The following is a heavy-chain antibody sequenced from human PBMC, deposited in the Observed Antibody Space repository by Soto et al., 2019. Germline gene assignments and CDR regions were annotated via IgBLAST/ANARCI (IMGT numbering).Heavy chain of an antibody. J-gene: IGHJ4*01. Sequence: PGGSLRLSCAASGFTFSSYAMHWVRQAPGKGLEWVAVISYDGSNKYYADSVKGRFTISRDNAKNALYLQMNSLRADDTAVYFCVRGMNPLFGGQGTQVTVSS. CDR3: VRGMNPLF. CDR2: ISYDGSNK. V-gene: IGHV3-30-3*01. CDR1: GFTFSSYA.